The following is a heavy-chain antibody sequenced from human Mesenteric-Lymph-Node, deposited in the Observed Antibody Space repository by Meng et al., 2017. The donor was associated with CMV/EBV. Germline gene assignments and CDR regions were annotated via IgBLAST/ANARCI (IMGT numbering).Heavy chain of an antibody. D-gene: IGHD2-15*01. Sequence: GESLKISCVASGFTFSSYNMNWVRQAPGKGLEWVSCISSSGAYIYSTDSLKGRFTISRDNAKNSLYLQMNSLRAEDTAVYYCARAHKGGSSSVFDYWGQGTLVTVSS. CDR1: GFTFSSYN. V-gene: IGHV3-21*01. CDR3: ARAHKGGSSSVFDY. J-gene: IGHJ4*02. CDR2: ISSSGAYI.